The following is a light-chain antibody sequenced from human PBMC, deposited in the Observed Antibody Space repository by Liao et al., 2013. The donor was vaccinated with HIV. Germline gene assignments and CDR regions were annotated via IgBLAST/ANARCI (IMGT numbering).Light chain of an antibody. CDR2: YDN. V-gene: IGLV3-21*01. J-gene: IGLJ2*01. Sequence: SYMLTQPPSVSVAPGATATITCGGDNIGGRSVHWYQHKAGQAPHLVISYDNDRPSGIPARFSGSNSGNTATLTISGTQPVDEAEYFCQAWDSSAEVVFGGGTTLTVL. CDR1: NIGGRS. CDR3: QAWDSSAEVV.